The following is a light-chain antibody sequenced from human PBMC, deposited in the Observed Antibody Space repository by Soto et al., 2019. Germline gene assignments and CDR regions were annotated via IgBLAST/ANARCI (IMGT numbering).Light chain of an antibody. V-gene: IGKV1-39*01. Sequence: IHMTHSPSSLSASVVYRVTITFLASQSISTYLHWYQQKPGKAPNLLIYAASTLQSGVPSRFSGSGSGTDFTLTISSLQPEDFATYFCQHGYSTPLTFGGGTKVDNK. CDR3: QHGYSTPLT. J-gene: IGKJ4*01. CDR2: AAS. CDR1: QSISTY.